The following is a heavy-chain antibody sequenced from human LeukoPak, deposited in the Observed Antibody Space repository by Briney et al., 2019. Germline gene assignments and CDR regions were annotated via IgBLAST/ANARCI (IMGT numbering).Heavy chain of an antibody. CDR1: GGSISSGGYS. CDR2: IYHSGST. D-gene: IGHD2-15*01. CDR3: ARDRGSGPDY. V-gene: IGHV4-30-2*01. Sequence: SQTLFLTCAASGGSISSGGYSWSWIRQPPGKGLEWIGYIYHSGSTYYNPSLKSRVTISVDRSKNQFSLKLSSVTAADTAVYYCARDRGSGPDYWGQGTLVTVSS. J-gene: IGHJ4*02.